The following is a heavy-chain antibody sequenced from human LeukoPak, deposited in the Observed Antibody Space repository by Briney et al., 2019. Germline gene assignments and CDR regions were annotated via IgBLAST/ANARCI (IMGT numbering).Heavy chain of an antibody. CDR1: GGSFRGYY. CDR2: INHSGST. Sequence: NPSETLSLTCAVNGGSFRGYYWSWIRQPPGKGLEWIGEINHSGSTTYNPSLKSRVTMSLDTSKNQFSLKVNSVTVADTAVYYCALFSRSGSYLPPFDYWGQGTLVTVSS. V-gene: IGHV4-34*01. D-gene: IGHD3-22*01. CDR3: ALFSRSGSYLPPFDY. J-gene: IGHJ4*02.